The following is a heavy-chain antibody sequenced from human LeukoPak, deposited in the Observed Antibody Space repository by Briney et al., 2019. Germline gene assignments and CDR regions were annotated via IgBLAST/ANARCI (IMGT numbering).Heavy chain of an antibody. CDR1: GGTFSSYA. CDR3: ARRVWECSGGHCYSLGY. J-gene: IGHJ4*02. V-gene: IGHV1-69*13. D-gene: IGHD2-15*01. CDR2: IIPIFGTA. Sequence: TSVKVSCKASGGTFSSYAMSWVRQAPGQGLEWMGGIIPIFGTANYAQKFQGRVTITWVESTSTAYMEPSSQRSEDTALSYCARRVWECSGGHCYSLGYWGQGTLVTVSS.